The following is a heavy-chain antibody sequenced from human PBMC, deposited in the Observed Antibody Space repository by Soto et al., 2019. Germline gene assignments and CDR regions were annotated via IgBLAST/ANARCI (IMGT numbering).Heavy chain of an antibody. CDR3: ARGAYYYDSSGLSE. CDR2: ISSSSSTI. J-gene: IGHJ4*02. D-gene: IGHD3-22*01. Sequence: PGGSLRLSCAASGFTFSSYSMNWVRQAPGKGLEWVSYISSSSSTIYYADSVKGRFTISRDNAKNSLYLQMNSLRAEDTAVYYCARGAYYYDSSGLSEWGQRTLVTVSS. V-gene: IGHV3-48*01. CDR1: GFTFSSYS.